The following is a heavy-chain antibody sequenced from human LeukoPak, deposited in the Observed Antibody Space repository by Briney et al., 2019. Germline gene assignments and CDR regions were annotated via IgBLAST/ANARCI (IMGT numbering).Heavy chain of an antibody. V-gene: IGHV3-30*18. CDR3: ANPRGAAAGDY. J-gene: IGHJ4*02. CDR1: GFTFSSYG. CDR2: ISYDGSNK. Sequence: PGKSLRLSCAASGFTFSSYGMHWVRQAPGKGLEWVAVISYDGSNKYYADSVKGRFTISRDNSKNTLYLQMNSLRAEDTAVYYCANPRGAAAGDYWGQGTLVTVSS. D-gene: IGHD6-13*01.